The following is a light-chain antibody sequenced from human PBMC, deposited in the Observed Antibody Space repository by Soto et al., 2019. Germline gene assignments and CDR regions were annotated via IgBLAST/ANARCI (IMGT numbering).Light chain of an antibody. CDR2: DAS. J-gene: IGKJ5*01. CDR1: QSVSSY. Sequence: EIVLTQSPATLSLSPGERATLSCRASQSVSSYLAWYQQKPGQAPRLLIFDASNRATDIPARFSGSGSGTDFTLTISSLEPEDFAVYYCQQYNTWPRITFGQGTRLEIK. V-gene: IGKV3-11*01. CDR3: QQYNTWPRIT.